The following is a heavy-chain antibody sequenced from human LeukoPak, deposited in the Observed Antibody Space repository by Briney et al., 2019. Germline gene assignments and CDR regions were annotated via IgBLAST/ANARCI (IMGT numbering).Heavy chain of an antibody. V-gene: IGHV3-7*03. CDR3: ARVAAALDY. J-gene: IGHJ4*02. Sequence: PGGSLRLSCAASGFTFSSYAMHWVRQAPGKGLEWVANIKQDGSEKYYVDSVKGRFTISKDNAKNSLYLQMNSLRAEDTAVYYCARVAAALDYWGQGTLVTVSS. CDR2: IKQDGSEK. D-gene: IGHD2-15*01. CDR1: GFTFSSYA.